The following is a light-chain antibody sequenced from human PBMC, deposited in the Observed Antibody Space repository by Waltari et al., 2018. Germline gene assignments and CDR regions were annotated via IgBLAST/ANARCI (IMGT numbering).Light chain of an antibody. V-gene: IGLV4-69*01. CDR1: SGHSSNV. J-gene: IGLJ3*02. CDR3: QTVGHGTWV. Sequence: QLVLTQSPSASASLGASVKLTCTLSSGHSSNVIAGHQQQPEKGPRYLMTVNSDGSHSTGDEIPDRFSGSTSGAERSLTISSHQSEDGAGYCCQTVGHGTWVVGGGTKLTVL. CDR2: VNSDGSH.